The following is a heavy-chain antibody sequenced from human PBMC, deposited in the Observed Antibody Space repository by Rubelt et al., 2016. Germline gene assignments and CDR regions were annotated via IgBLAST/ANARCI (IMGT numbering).Heavy chain of an antibody. D-gene: IGHD1-26*01. V-gene: IGHV5-51*01. J-gene: IGHJ3*02. CDR3: ARHGQVQSGDAFEI. Sequence: EVQLVQSGAEVKKPGESLKISCKGSGYSFTSYWIVWVRQIPGKGLEWMGIIYPCDSETRYSPSFQGQVTISANKAISTAYLQWSSLKASDTAMYYCARHGQVQSGDAFEIWGQGTMVTVSS. CDR1: GYSFTSYW. CDR2: IYPCDSET.